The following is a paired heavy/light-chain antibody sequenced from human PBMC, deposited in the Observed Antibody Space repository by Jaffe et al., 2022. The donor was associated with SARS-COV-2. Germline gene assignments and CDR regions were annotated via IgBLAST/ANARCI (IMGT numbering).Light chain of an antibody. Sequence: SYALTQPPSVSVAPGKTARITCEGRSIGSQSVHWYQQKPGQAPTLVIYYDNDRPSGISERFSGSNSGNTATLTINRVEAGDEADFYCQVWDSSSDHGVIFGGGTKLTVL. J-gene: IGLJ2*01. V-gene: IGLV3-21*04. CDR3: QVWDSSSDHGVI. CDR2: YDN. CDR1: SIGSQS.
Heavy chain of an antibody. CDR3: ARDSGQGKNYYLYYMDV. CDR2: IIPAVGSP. V-gene: IGHV1-69*01. J-gene: IGHJ6*03. Sequence: QVQVVQSGSEVKKPGSSVKVSCKASGGVFSRHATSWVRQAPGHGLEWMGGIIPAVGSPNYAQKFQGRLTITADEVTTTVHMELSGLRSEDTAVYYCARDSGQGKNYYLYYMDVWGKGTTVTVSS. D-gene: IGHD3-10*01. CDR1: GGVFSRHA.